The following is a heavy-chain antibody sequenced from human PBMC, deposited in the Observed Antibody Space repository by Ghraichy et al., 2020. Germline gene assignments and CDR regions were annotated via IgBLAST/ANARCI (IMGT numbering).Heavy chain of an antibody. V-gene: IGHV1-18*04. CDR3: ARDRGEWFGEFFSGMDV. CDR1: GYTFTSYG. Sequence: ASVKVSCKASGYTFTSYGISWVRQAPGQGLEWMGWISAYNGNTNYAQKLQGRVTMTTDTSTSTAYMELRSLRSDDTAVYYCARDRGEWFGEFFSGMDVWSQGTTVTVSS. CDR2: ISAYNGNT. D-gene: IGHD3-10*01. J-gene: IGHJ6*02.